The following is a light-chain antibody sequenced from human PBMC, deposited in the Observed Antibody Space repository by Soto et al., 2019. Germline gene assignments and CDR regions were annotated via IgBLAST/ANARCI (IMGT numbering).Light chain of an antibody. CDR3: QQRSNWSWT. CDR1: ESVSTF. J-gene: IGKJ1*01. Sequence: EIVLTQSPATLSLSPGERATPSCRASESVSTFLAWYQQKPGQAPRLLIYEASSRATGIPARFSGGGSGTVFTLTISRLEPEDFAVYYCQQRSNWSWTFGQGTKVEI. V-gene: IGKV3-11*01. CDR2: EAS.